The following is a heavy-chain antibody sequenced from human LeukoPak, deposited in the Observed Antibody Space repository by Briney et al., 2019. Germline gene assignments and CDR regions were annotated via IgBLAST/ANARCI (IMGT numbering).Heavy chain of an antibody. J-gene: IGHJ4*02. D-gene: IGHD4-17*01. V-gene: IGHV3-9*01. CDR2: ISWNSGSI. CDR3: AKDRRTFTYGDLDY. CDR1: GFTFDDYA. Sequence: GGSLRLSCAASGFTFDDYAMHWVRQAPGKGLEWVSGISWNSGSIGYADSVKGRFTISRDNAKNSLYLQMNSLRAEDTALYYCAKDRRTFTYGDLDYWGQGTLVTVSS.